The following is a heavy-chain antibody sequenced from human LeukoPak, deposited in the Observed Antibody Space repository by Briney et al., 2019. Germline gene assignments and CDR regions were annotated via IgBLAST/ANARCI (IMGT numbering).Heavy chain of an antibody. CDR3: ASHRRPYYYGMDV. CDR2: ISSNGATT. CDR1: GFTFNRFY. D-gene: IGHD1-1*01. J-gene: IGHJ6*02. V-gene: IGHV3-64*04. Sequence: PGGSLRLSCSASGFTFNRFYLHWVRQAPGKGLEFVSHISSNGATTYYADSVKGRFTIPRDNAKNSLYLQMNSLRAEDTAVYYCASHRRPYYYGMDVWGQGTTVTVSS.